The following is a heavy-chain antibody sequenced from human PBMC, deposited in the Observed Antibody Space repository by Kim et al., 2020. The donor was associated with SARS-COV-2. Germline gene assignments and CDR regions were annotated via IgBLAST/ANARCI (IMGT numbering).Heavy chain of an antibody. J-gene: IGHJ4*02. Sequence: SLKSRVTISVDTSKNQFSLKLSSVTAADTAVYYCARARIAAAGRVDYFDYWGQGTLVTVSS. CDR3: ARARIAAAGRVDYFDY. V-gene: IGHV4-59*01. D-gene: IGHD6-13*01.